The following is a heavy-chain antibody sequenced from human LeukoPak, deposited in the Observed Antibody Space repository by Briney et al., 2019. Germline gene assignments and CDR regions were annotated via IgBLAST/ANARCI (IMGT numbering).Heavy chain of an antibody. CDR2: ISYSGST. CDR3: ARGGSGYALNWFDP. CDR1: AGSIGSYY. J-gene: IGHJ5*02. V-gene: IGHV4-59*01. Sequence: PSETLSLTCTVSAGSIGSYYRSWIRQPPGKGLEWIGHISYSGSTNYNPSLKSRVTISVDTSKNQFSLKLSSVTAADTAAYFCARGGSGYALNWFDPWGQGTLVTVSS. D-gene: IGHD5-12*01.